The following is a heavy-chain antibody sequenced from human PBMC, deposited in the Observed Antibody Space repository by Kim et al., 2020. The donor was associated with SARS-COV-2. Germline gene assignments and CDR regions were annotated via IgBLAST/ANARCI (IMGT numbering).Heavy chain of an antibody. J-gene: IGHJ3*02. CDR2: IKQDGIEK. CDR1: GFTFRNYW. Sequence: GGSLRLSCAASGFTFRNYWMAWVRQAPGKRPEWVANIKQDGIEKYCVEGRFSISSDNAKNSLYLQMNKLRADDTAEYYCVSDSVVGSLGDIFDMWGQGT. D-gene: IGHD6-19*01. CDR3: VSDSVVGSLGDIFDM. V-gene: IGHV3-7*03.